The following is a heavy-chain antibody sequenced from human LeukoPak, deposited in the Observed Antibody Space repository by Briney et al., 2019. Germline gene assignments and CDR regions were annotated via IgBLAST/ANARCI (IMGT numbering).Heavy chain of an antibody. D-gene: IGHD1-7*01. J-gene: IGHJ4*02. CDR3: AKEVDRNYLFDY. CDR1: GFAFSTYG. Sequence: GGSLRLSCAVSGFAFSTYGIHWVRQAPGKGLDWVAFIQDDGNVQYYADSVKDRFAISRDDSKNTVYLQMNSLRPEDTAVYYCAKEVDRNYLFDYWGQGTLVTVSS. CDR2: IQDDGNVQ. V-gene: IGHV3-30*02.